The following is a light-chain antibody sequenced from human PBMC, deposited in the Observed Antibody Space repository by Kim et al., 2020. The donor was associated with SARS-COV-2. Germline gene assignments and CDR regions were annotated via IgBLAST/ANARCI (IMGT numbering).Light chain of an antibody. CDR3: QSYDSSLSGYV. Sequence: QSVLTQPPSVSGAPGQRVTLSCTGSSSNIGAGYDVHWYQQLPGTAPKLLIYGNSNRPSGVPDRFSGSKSGTSASLAITGLQAEDEADYYCQSYDSSLSGYVFGTGTKFTVL. V-gene: IGLV1-40*01. J-gene: IGLJ1*01. CDR2: GNS. CDR1: SSNIGAGYD.